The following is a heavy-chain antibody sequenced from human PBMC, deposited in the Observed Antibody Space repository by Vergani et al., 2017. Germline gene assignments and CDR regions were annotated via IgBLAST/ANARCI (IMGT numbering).Heavy chain of an antibody. V-gene: IGHV1-18*01. CDR2: ISVNNGDT. CDR3: TRNGRGSYINY. CDR1: GYTFTTYG. J-gene: IGHJ4*01. D-gene: IGHD1-26*01. Sequence: QVQLVQSGAEVKKPGASVKVSCKASGYTFTTYGISWVRQAPGQGLEWMGWISVNNGDTHYSQKFQGRLTMTTDTSTNTAYMELRSLGSDDTAVYYCTRNGRGSYINYWGHGTLVTVSS.